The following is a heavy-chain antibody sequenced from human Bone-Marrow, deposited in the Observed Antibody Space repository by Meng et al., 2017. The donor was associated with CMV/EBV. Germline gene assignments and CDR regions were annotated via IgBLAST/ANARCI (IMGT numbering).Heavy chain of an antibody. CDR3: ARVLIEVEPVGREYKYYNYGMDV. Sequence: ASVKVSCKASGYTFTSYDINWVRQATGQGPEWMGWMNPNSGNTGYAQKFQGRVTFTRDTSTSTAYMELRRLTSEDTAVYYCARVLIEVEPVGREYKYYNYGMDVWGQGTTVTVSS. V-gene: IGHV1-8*03. J-gene: IGHJ6*02. CDR1: GYTFTSYD. D-gene: IGHD2-2*01. CDR2: MNPNSGNT.